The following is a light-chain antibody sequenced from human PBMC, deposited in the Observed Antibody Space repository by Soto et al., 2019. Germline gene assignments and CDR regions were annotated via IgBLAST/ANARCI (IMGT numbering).Light chain of an antibody. CDR3: AAWDDRLNGPTYV. J-gene: IGLJ1*01. CDR1: SSNIGSNT. Sequence: QSVLTQPPSASGTPGQRVTISCSGSSSNIGSNTVNWYQQLPGTAPKLLIYSNNQRPSGVPDRFSGSKSGTSASLAISGLQSEDEADYYCAAWDDRLNGPTYVFGPGTKLTVL. V-gene: IGLV1-44*01. CDR2: SNN.